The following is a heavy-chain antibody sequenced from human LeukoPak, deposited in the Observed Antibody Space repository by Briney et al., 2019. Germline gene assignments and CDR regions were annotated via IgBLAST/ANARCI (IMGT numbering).Heavy chain of an antibody. Sequence: SETLSLTCTVSGGSISSGGYYWSWIRQHPGKGLERIGYIYYSGSTYYNPSLKSRVTISVDTSKNQFSLKLSSVTAADTAVYYCAREDTAMGVDYWGQGTLVTVSS. D-gene: IGHD5-18*01. V-gene: IGHV4-31*03. J-gene: IGHJ4*02. CDR3: AREDTAMGVDY. CDR2: IYYSGST. CDR1: GGSISSGGYY.